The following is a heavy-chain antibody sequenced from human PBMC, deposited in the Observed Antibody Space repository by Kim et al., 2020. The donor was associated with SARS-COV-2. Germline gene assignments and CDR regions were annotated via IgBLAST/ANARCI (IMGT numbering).Heavy chain of an antibody. V-gene: IGHV4-59*01. CDR2: IYYSGST. CDR3: ARVHGEGGSLDL. CDR1: GGSISPYY. J-gene: IGHJ2*01. D-gene: IGHD4-17*01. Sequence: SETLSLTCTVSGGSISPYYWSWMRQPPGKGLEWIGYIYYSGSTNYNPSLRSRVTISVDTSKNQFSLKLNSVTVADTAVYSCARVHGEGGSLDLWGRGTLVTVSS.